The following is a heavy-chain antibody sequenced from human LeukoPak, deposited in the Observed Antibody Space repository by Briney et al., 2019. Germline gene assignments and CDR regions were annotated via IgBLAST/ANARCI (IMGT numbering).Heavy chain of an antibody. J-gene: IGHJ4*02. V-gene: IGHV1-46*01. CDR1: EDTFTYYH. CDR2: VYATGGTT. Sequence: ASVKVSCKASEDTFTYYHIHWVRQAPGQGVEWMGAVYATGGTTINTQNFQGRVTMTRDTSTGTVYMELSSLRFEDTAMYYCATEAPRSYYFDYWGQGILVTVSS. CDR3: ATEAPRSYYFDY.